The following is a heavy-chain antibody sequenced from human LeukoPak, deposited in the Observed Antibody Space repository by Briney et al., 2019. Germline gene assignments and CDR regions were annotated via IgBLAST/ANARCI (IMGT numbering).Heavy chain of an antibody. V-gene: IGHV4-4*07. D-gene: IGHD3-3*01. CDR2: IYTSGST. CDR3: ARHSTFFGVVIIKGRVRGPFDY. CDR1: GGSISSYY. Sequence: SETLSLTCTVSGGSISSYYWSWIRQPAGKGLEWIGRIYTSGSTNYNPSLKSRVTMSVDTSKNQFSLKLSSVTAADTAVYYCARHSTFFGVVIIKGRVRGPFDYWGQGTLVTVSS. J-gene: IGHJ4*02.